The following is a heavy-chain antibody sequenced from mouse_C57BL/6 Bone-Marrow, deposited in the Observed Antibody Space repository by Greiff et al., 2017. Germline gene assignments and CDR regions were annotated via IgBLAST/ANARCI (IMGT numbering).Heavy chain of an antibody. J-gene: IGHJ2*01. CDR2: LNPGSGGT. V-gene: IGHV1-54*01. D-gene: IGHD1-1*01. CDR1: GYAFTNYL. CDR3: WITTVVRFDY. Sequence: VQVVESGAELVRPGTSVKVSCKASGYAFTNYLIEWVKQRPGQGLEWIGVLNPGSGGTNYNEKFKGKATLTADKSSSTAYMQLSSLTSEDSAVYFWWITTVVRFDYWGQGTTLTVSS.